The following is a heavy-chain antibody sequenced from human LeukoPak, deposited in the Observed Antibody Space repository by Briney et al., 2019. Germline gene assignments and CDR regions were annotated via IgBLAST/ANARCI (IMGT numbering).Heavy chain of an antibody. D-gene: IGHD3/OR15-3a*01. CDR3: ARVDGQIFGLVIGPNWFDP. Sequence: ASVKVSCTASGYTFTSYDINWVRQAPGQGLEWMGWMNPNSGNTGYAQKFKGRVTMTRNTSISTAYMELSSLRPEDTAVYYCARVDGQIFGLVIGPNWFDPWGQGTLVTVSS. CDR1: GYTFTSYD. J-gene: IGHJ5*02. V-gene: IGHV1-8*01. CDR2: MNPNSGNT.